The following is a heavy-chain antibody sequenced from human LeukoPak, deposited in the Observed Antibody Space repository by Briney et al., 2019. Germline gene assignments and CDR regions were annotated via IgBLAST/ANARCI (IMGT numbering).Heavy chain of an antibody. D-gene: IGHD6-19*01. V-gene: IGHV3-23*01. CDR2: IIPSGHTT. Sequence: PGGSLRLSCAASGFTFSSYWMSWVRQAPGKGLEWVSGIIPSGHTTYYADSVKGRFTISRDNSKNTLYLQMNSLRAEDTAVYYCARRLSTDWFDPWGQGTLVTVSS. CDR3: ARRLSTDWFDP. J-gene: IGHJ5*02. CDR1: GFTFSSYW.